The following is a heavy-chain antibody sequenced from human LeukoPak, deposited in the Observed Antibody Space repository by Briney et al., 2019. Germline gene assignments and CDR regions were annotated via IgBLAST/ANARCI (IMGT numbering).Heavy chain of an antibody. Sequence: GGSLRLSCAASGFTVSSNYMSWVRQAPGKGLEWVSVIYSGGSTYYADSVKGRFTISRDNSKNTLYLQMNSLRAEDTAVYYRARAANDAFDIWGQGTMVTVSS. J-gene: IGHJ3*02. V-gene: IGHV3-53*01. CDR3: ARAANDAFDI. CDR2: IYSGGST. D-gene: IGHD2-15*01. CDR1: GFTVSSNY.